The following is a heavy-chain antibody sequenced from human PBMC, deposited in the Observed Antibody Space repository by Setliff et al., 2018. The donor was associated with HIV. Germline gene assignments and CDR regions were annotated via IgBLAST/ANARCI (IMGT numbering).Heavy chain of an antibody. D-gene: IGHD4-17*01. CDR3: ARGNYGDSDGDNWFDP. CDR2: IIPILGIA. J-gene: IGHJ5*02. Sequence: SVKVSCKASGGTFSSYAISWVRQAPGQGLEWMGGIIPILGIANYAQKFQGRVTITTDESTSTAYMELSSLRSEDTAVYYCARGNYGDSDGDNWFDPWGQGTLVTV. CDR1: GGTFSSYA. V-gene: IGHV1-69*10.